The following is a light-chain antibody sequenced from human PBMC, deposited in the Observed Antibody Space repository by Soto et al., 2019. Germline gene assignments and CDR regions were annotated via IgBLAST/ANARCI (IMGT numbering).Light chain of an antibody. CDR1: SSDVGGYNY. V-gene: IGLV2-14*01. CDR3: SSYTSSTPDVV. J-gene: IGLJ2*01. Sequence: QSALTQPASVSGSPGQSITISCTGTSSDVGGYNYVSWYQQHPGKAPKLMIYDVSNRPSGVSNRFSGSKSGNTASPTISGLQAEDEADYYCSSYTSSTPDVVFGGGTKLTVL. CDR2: DVS.